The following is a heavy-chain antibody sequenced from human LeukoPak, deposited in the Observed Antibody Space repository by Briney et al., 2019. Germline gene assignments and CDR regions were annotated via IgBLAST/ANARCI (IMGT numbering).Heavy chain of an antibody. J-gene: IGHJ4*02. Sequence: GESLKFSWAGSGYSFSYYWIAWVRRTPGKGLEWMGIIFPADSDTRYSPSLQGQVTISVDKSINTAYLQWSSLKASDSAMNYCARPPGVGATSFDYWGQGTLVTVSS. D-gene: IGHD1-26*01. CDR3: ARPPGVGATSFDY. CDR2: IFPADSDT. V-gene: IGHV5-51*01. CDR1: GYSFSYYW.